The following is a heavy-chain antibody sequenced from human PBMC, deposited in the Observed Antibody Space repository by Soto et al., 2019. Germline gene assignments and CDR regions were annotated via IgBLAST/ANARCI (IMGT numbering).Heavy chain of an antibody. J-gene: IGHJ4*02. CDR2: ISGSGGST. Sequence: EVQLLESGGGLVQPGGSLRLSCAASGFTFSSYAMSWVRQAPGKGLEWVSAISGSGGSTYYADSVKGRFTISRDNSKNRLYLQMNGLGAEDTAVYYCAKAVIAVAGFFDYWGQGTLVTSPQ. CDR3: AKAVIAVAGFFDY. CDR1: GFTFSSYA. V-gene: IGHV3-23*01. D-gene: IGHD6-19*01.